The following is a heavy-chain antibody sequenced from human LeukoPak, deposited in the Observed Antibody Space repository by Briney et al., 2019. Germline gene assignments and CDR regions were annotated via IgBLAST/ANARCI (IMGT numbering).Heavy chain of an antibody. D-gene: IGHD6-19*01. Sequence: SETLSLTCTVSGGSISIYYWSWIRQPAGKGREWIGRIYTSGSINYNPSLKSRVTMSVDTSKNQFSLKLSSVTAADTAVYYCARASGWYGYYFDYWGQGTLVTVSS. V-gene: IGHV4-4*07. CDR1: GGSISIYY. J-gene: IGHJ4*02. CDR3: ARASGWYGYYFDY. CDR2: IYTSGSI.